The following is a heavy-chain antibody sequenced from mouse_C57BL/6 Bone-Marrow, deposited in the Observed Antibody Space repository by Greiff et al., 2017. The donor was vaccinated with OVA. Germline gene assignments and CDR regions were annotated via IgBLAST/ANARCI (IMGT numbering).Heavy chain of an antibody. CDR1: GFNIKDYY. CDR3: AVFITTEWRYFDV. CDR2: IDPEDGET. D-gene: IGHD1-1*01. V-gene: IGHV14-2*01. Sequence: VQLQQSGAELVKPGASVKLSCTASGFNIKDYYMHWVKQRTEQGLEWIGRIDPEDGETKYAAKFQGKATITADTSSNTAYLQLSSLTSEDTAVYYCAVFITTEWRYFDVWGTGTTVTVSS. J-gene: IGHJ1*03.